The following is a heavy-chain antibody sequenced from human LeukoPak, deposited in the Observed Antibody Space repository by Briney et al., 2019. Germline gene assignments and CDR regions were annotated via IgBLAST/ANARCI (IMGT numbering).Heavy chain of an antibody. D-gene: IGHD4-17*01. CDR3: ANYGDYQYFDY. CDR1: GFSFSSNG. Sequence: GGSPRLSCAASGFSFSSNGMSWVRQAPGKGLEWVSALSGSGSTTYYADSVKGRFTISRDNSKNTLYLQMNSLKTDDTTVYYCANYGDYQYFDYWGQGTPVTVSS. CDR2: LSGSGSTT. V-gene: IGHV3-23*01. J-gene: IGHJ4*02.